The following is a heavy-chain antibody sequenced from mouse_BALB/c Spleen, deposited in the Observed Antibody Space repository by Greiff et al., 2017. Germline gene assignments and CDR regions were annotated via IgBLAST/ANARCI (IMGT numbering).Heavy chain of an antibody. V-gene: IGHV5-17*02. D-gene: IGHD2-1*01. Sequence: EVKLMESGGGLVQPGGSRKLSCAASGFTFSSFGMHWVRQAPEKGLEWVAYISSGSSTIYYADTVKGRFTISRDNPKNTLFLQMTSLRSEDTAMYYCARCPLYYGNYDWYFDVRGAGTTVTVSS. CDR1: GFTFSSFG. CDR2: ISSGSSTI. CDR3: ARCPLYYGNYDWYFDV. J-gene: IGHJ1*01.